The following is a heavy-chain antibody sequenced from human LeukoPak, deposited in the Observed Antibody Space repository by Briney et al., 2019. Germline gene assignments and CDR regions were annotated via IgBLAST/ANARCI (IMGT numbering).Heavy chain of an antibody. Sequence: GESLKISCKGSGYSFTNFWIGWVRQMPGKGLEWMGIIYPGDSDTRYSPSFQGQVTISADKSISTAYLQWSSLKASDTAMYYCARDRGYDFWSGYYYPDSFDYWGQGTLVTVSS. V-gene: IGHV5-51*01. CDR1: GYSFTNFW. D-gene: IGHD3-3*01. CDR3: ARDRGYDFWSGYYYPDSFDY. J-gene: IGHJ4*02. CDR2: IYPGDSDT.